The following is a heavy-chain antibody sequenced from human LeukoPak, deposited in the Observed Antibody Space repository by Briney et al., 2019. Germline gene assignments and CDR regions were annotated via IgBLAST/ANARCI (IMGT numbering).Heavy chain of an antibody. CDR1: GFTFSHYA. D-gene: IGHD3-22*01. Sequence: GESLRLSCAASGFTFSHYAMYWVRQAPGKGLEWVSSIDASGGATYYAESVKGRFTISRDNSKNTLFLQMNSLSAEDTAVYYCAKTNGYYDYWGQGTLVAVSS. CDR3: AKTNGYYDY. CDR2: IDASGGAT. V-gene: IGHV3-23*01. J-gene: IGHJ4*02.